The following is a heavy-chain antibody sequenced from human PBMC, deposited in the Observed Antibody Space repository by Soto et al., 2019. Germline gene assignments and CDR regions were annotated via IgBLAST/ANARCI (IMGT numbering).Heavy chain of an antibody. CDR2: LGAGGDT. Sequence: EVQLVESGGGLVQPGGSLRLACAASGFTVSSYDMHWVRHVTGKGLEWVSTLGAGGDTYFPDSVKGRFTISRDHAKNSLYLQMNNLGAGDTAVYYCARGTMVRGTLDPGISGPLDYWGQGTLVAVFS. V-gene: IGHV3-13*01. CDR1: GFTVSSYD. D-gene: IGHD3-10*01. CDR3: ARGTMVRGTLDPGISGPLDY. J-gene: IGHJ4*02.